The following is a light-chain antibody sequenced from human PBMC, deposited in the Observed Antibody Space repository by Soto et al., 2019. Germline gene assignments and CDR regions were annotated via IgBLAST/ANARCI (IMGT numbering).Light chain of an antibody. J-gene: IGKJ3*01. CDR1: QSVTTY. Sequence: EIVLTQSPATLSLSPGETATLSCRASQSVTTYLAWYQQKPGQAPRLLIYNSFNRAAGIPARFSGSGSETDFTLTISNLEPEDFAVYYCQQRGDWPPTFGPGTKVEIK. V-gene: IGKV3-11*01. CDR2: NSF. CDR3: QQRGDWPPT.